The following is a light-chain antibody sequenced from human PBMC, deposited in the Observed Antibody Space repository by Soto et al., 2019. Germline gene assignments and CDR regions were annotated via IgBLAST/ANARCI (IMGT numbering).Light chain of an antibody. CDR3: QVWDDTSDPVV. J-gene: IGLJ1*01. V-gene: IGLV3-21*02. CDR1: NIGSKS. CDR2: DDS. Sequence: SSELTQPPSVSVAPGQTARITCGGDNIGSKSVHWYQQKPGQAPVVVVSDDSDRPSGIPQRFSGSTSGNTATLTISRVEAGDEADYFCQVWDDTSDPVVFGTGTKLTVL.